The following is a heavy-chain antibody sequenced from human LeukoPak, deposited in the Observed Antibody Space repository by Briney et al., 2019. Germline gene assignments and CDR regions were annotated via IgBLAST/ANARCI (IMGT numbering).Heavy chain of an antibody. Sequence: ASVKVSCKASGYTFTGYYMHWVRQAPGQGLEWMGWINPNSGGANYTQKFQGRVTMTRDTSISTAYMELSRLRSDDTAVYYCARDNGDYAIDYWGQGTLVTVSS. J-gene: IGHJ4*02. V-gene: IGHV1-2*02. D-gene: IGHD4-17*01. CDR3: ARDNGDYAIDY. CDR2: INPNSGGA. CDR1: GYTFTGYY.